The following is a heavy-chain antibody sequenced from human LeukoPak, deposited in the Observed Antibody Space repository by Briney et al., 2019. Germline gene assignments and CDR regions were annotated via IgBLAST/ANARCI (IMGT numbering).Heavy chain of an antibody. CDR1: SGSISSGDYY. CDR3: ASSYCSSTSCYPPNY. CDR2: IYYSGST. V-gene: IGHV4-30-4*08. J-gene: IGHJ4*02. D-gene: IGHD2-2*01. Sequence: SQTLSLTCTVSSGSISSGDYYWSWIRQPPGKGLEWIGYIYYSGSTYYNPSLKSRVTISVDTSKNQFSLKLSSVTAADTAVYYCASSYCSSTSCYPPNYWGQGTLVTVSS.